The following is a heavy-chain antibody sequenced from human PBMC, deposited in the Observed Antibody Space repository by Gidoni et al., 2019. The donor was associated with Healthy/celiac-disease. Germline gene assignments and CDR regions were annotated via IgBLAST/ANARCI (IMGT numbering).Heavy chain of an antibody. Sequence: QVQLVRSGAEVKKPGSSVKVSCKASGGTFRSYAFSWVRQAPGQGLEWMGGIIPILGIANYAQKFQGRVTITADKSTSTAYMELSSLRSEDTAVYYCARESGRYYYDSSGVEYFQHWGQGTLVTVSS. CDR2: IIPILGIA. D-gene: IGHD3-22*01. J-gene: IGHJ1*01. V-gene: IGHV1-69*10. CDR1: GGTFRSYA. CDR3: ARESGRYYYDSSGVEYFQH.